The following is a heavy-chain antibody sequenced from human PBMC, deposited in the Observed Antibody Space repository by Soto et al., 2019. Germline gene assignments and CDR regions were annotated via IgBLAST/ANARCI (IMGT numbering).Heavy chain of an antibody. CDR3: ARRIDADQLEL. Sequence: GASVKVACTASGYTFTRYTMDWVRQAPGQRLEWMGWINPDNGNTKSSQKFQDRIIITRDTSASTAYMDLSSLRSEDTAVYYGARRIDADQLELWGQGTLVT. D-gene: IGHD2-2*01. V-gene: IGHV1-3*01. J-gene: IGHJ5*02. CDR2: INPDNGNT. CDR1: GYTFTRYT.